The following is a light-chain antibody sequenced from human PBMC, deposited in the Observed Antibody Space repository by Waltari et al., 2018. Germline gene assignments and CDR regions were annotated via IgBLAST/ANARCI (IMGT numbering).Light chain of an antibody. V-gene: IGLV3-1*01. CDR3: QTWDSKTVV. Sequence: SYDLTQPPSVSASPGQTASIACFGDKLGDKYVSWSQQKPGQSPVLVIYQDTKRPSVIPERFSASNSGNTATLTVSETQAVDAASYYCQTWDSKTVVFGGGTTLTVL. CDR1: KLGDKY. J-gene: IGLJ2*01. CDR2: QDT.